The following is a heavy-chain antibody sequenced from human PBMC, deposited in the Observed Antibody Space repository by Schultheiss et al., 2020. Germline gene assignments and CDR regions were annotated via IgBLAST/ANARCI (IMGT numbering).Heavy chain of an antibody. CDR3: TREERRRFRSFDY. Sequence: GESLKISCKASGYTFTGYYMHWVRQAPGQGLEWMGWINPNSGGTNYAQKFQGRVTMTRDTSISTAYMELNRLIADDTAVFYCTREERRRFRSFDYWGQGTLVTVSS. CDR2: INPNSGGT. V-gene: IGHV1-2*02. J-gene: IGHJ4*02. D-gene: IGHD3-10*01. CDR1: GYTFTGYY.